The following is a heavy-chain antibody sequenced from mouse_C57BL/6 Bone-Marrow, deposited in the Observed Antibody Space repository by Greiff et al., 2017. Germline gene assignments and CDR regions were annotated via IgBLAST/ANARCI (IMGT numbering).Heavy chain of an antibody. D-gene: IGHD1-1*01. Sequence: EVQLQQSGPVLVKPGASVKMSCKASGYTFTDSYMNWVKQSHGKSLEWIGVINPYNGGTSYNQKFKGKATLTVDKSSSTAYMELNSLTSEDSAVYYCASSSPYYFDYWGQGTTLTVSS. CDR1: GYTFTDSY. CDR2: INPYNGGT. J-gene: IGHJ2*01. CDR3: ASSSPYYFDY. V-gene: IGHV1-19*01.